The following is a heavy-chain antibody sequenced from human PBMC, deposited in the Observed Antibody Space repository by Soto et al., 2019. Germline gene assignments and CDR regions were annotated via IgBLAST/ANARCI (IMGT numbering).Heavy chain of an antibody. D-gene: IGHD1-1*01. Sequence: ASVKVSCKASGYTFTGYYMHWVRQAPGQGLEWMGWINPNSGGTNYAQKFQGRVTMTRDTSISTAYMELSRLRSDDTAVYYCARGEHWNDGIKYYYYGMVVWGQGTTVTVSS. CDR1: GYTFTGYY. V-gene: IGHV1-2*02. CDR3: ARGEHWNDGIKYYYYGMVV. J-gene: IGHJ6*02. CDR2: INPNSGGT.